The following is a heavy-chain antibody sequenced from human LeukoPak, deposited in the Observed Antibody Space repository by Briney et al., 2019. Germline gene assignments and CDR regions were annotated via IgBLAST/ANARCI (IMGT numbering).Heavy chain of an antibody. CDR1: GGSISSGDYY. CDR2: IYYSGST. D-gene: IGHD5-18*01. CDR3: ARSPGTGYSYGTLDY. Sequence: SQTLSLTCTVSGGSISSGDYYWSWIRQPPGKGLEWIGYIYYSGSTYYNPSLKSRVTISVDTSKNQFSLKLSSVTAADTAVYYCARSPGTGYSYGTLDYWGQGTLVTVSS. J-gene: IGHJ4*02. V-gene: IGHV4-30-4*01.